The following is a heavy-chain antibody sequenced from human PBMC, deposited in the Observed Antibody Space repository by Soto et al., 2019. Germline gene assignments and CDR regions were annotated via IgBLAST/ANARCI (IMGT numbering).Heavy chain of an antibody. V-gene: IGHV1-69*12. CDR1: GGTFSSYA. Sequence: QVQLVQSGAEVKKPGSSVKVACKASGGTFSSYAISWVRQAPGQGLEWMGGIIPIFGTADYAQKFQGRVRITADESTSTAYMELSSLRSEDTAVYYCAIHSDSSAYYYRGLDYWGQGTLVTVSS. CDR2: IIPIFGTA. D-gene: IGHD3-22*01. J-gene: IGHJ4*02. CDR3: AIHSDSSAYYYRGLDY.